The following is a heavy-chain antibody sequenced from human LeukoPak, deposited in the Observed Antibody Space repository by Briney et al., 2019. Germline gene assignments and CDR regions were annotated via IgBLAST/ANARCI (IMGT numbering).Heavy chain of an antibody. CDR3: AKEGPFSAIFGVVIRAFDY. J-gene: IGHJ4*02. CDR2: ISYDGSNK. D-gene: IGHD3-3*01. CDR1: GFTFRSYG. Sequence: GGSLRLSCAASGFTFRSYGLHWVRQAPGKGRAWVAVISYDGSNKYYADSVKGRFTISRDNSKNTLYLQMNSLRAEDTAVYYCAKEGPFSAIFGVVIRAFDYWGQGTLVTVSS. V-gene: IGHV3-30*18.